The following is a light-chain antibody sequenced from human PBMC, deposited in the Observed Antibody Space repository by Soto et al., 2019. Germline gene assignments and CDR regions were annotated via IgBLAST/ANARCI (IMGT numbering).Light chain of an antibody. CDR2: DAF. J-gene: IGKJ4*01. V-gene: IGKV3-11*01. CDR1: QSIRNY. CDR3: HQRSIWPFT. Sequence: EVVLTQSPATLSLSPGERVTLSCRASQSIRNYLAWYQQKPGQAPRLVIYDAFNRATGIPARFSGSGSGADFSLTTSSLETDDVAVYFCHQRSIWPFTFGGGTKVEIK.